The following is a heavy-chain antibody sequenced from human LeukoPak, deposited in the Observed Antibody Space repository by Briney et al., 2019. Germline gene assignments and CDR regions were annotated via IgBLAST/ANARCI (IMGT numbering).Heavy chain of an antibody. V-gene: IGHV3-64D*09. CDR2: ITSDGGST. D-gene: IGHD2-2*02. Sequence: GGSLRLSCSASGFTFSTYPMHWVRQAPGKGLEYVSSITSDGGSTYYAASVKGRFTISRDNSKNTLYLQMSSLRAEDTAVHYCVKRGVVPGSIPYDYWGQGTLVSASS. CDR1: GFTFSTYP. J-gene: IGHJ4*02. CDR3: VKRGVVPGSIPYDY.